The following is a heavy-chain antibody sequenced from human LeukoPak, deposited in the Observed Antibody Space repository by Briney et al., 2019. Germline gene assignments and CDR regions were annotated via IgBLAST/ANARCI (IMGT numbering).Heavy chain of an antibody. CDR2: ISYDGSNK. Sequence: GGSLRLSCAASGFTFSSYGMHWVRQAPGKGLEWVAVISYDGSNKYYADSVKGRFTISRDNSKNTLYLQMNSLRAEDTAVYYCAKDGGRGSIAVGMYYWGQGTLVTVSS. D-gene: IGHD6-19*01. V-gene: IGHV3-30*18. CDR3: AKDGGRGSIAVGMYY. J-gene: IGHJ4*02. CDR1: GFTFSSYG.